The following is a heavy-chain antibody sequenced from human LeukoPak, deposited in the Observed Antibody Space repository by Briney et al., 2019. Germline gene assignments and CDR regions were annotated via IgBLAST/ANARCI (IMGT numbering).Heavy chain of an antibody. CDR2: IWYDGSNK. Sequence: GGSLRLSCAASGFTFSSYGMHWVRQAPGKWLEWVAVIWYDGSNKYYADSVKGRFTISRDNSKNTLYLQMNSLRAEDTAVYYCAKDLQAGWYYFDYWGQGTLVTVSS. D-gene: IGHD6-19*01. CDR3: AKDLQAGWYYFDY. V-gene: IGHV3-33*06. CDR1: GFTFSSYG. J-gene: IGHJ4*02.